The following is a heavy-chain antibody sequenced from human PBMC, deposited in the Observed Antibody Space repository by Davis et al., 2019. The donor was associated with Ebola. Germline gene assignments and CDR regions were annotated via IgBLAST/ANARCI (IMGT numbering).Heavy chain of an antibody. J-gene: IGHJ4*02. Sequence: MPSETLSLTCTVSGGSISSSSYYWGWIRQPPGKGLEWIGSIYYSGSTYYNPSLKSRVTISVDTSKNQFSLKLSSVTAADTAVYYCATVIRGWTSAYWGQGILVTVSS. CDR3: ATVIRGWTSAY. CDR2: IYYSGST. D-gene: IGHD6-19*01. CDR1: GGSISSSSYY. V-gene: IGHV4-39*07.